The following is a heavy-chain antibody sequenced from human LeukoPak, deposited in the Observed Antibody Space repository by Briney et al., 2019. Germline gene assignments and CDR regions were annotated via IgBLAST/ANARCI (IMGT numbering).Heavy chain of an antibody. CDR1: GGSISSYY. V-gene: IGHV4-4*07. D-gene: IGHD3-10*01. Sequence: SETLSLTCTVSGGSISSYYWSWIRQPAGKGLEWIGRIYTSGSTNYNPSLKSRVTISVDTSKNQFSLKLSSVTAADTAVYYCARGPNYYGSEWRFDYWGQGTLVTVSS. CDR3: ARGPNYYGSEWRFDY. CDR2: IYTSGST. J-gene: IGHJ4*02.